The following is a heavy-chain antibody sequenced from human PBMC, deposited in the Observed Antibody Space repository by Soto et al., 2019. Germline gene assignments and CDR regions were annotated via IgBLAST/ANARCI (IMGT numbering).Heavy chain of an antibody. D-gene: IGHD2-15*01. J-gene: IGHJ2*01. CDR3: AKAYCSGGSCYKTIRMNFDL. CDR2: INHSGST. CDR1: GGSFSGYY. Sequence: QVQLQQWGAGLLKPSETLSLTCAVYGGSFSGYYWSWIRQPPGKGLEWIGEINHSGSTNYNPSLKSRVTISVDTSNNQFSLKLSSVTAADKAVYYYAKAYCSGGSCYKTIRMNFDLWGRGTLVTVSS. V-gene: IGHV4-34*01.